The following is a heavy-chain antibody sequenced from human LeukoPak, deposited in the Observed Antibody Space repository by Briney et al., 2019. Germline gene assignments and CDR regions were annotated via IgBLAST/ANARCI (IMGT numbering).Heavy chain of an antibody. CDR1: GDSVSSNSAA. D-gene: IGHD3-22*01. CDR3: ARDKYYGTSASYYFDY. V-gene: IGHV6-1*01. Sequence: SQTLSLTCAISGDSVSSNSAAWNWIRQSPSRGLEWRGRTYYRSKWYNDYAVSVRSRITIKPDTSKSQFSLQLNSVTPEDTAVYYCARDKYYGTSASYYFDYWGQGTPVTVSS. J-gene: IGHJ4*02. CDR2: TYYRSKWYN.